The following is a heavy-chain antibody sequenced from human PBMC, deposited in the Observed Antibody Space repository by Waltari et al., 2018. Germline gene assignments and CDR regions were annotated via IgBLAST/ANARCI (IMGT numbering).Heavy chain of an antibody. J-gene: IGHJ4*02. CDR2: INPYNGDT. CDR1: GYIFSNYG. CDR3: ARDDVDSSNFGGF. Sequence: QLVQSGAEVKKPGASVKVSCQASGYIFSNYGITWVRKAPGQGLEWRGWINPYNGDTKYEQNLQGRVTMTTDTSTTTAYMEIRTLRSDDTAIYYCARDDVDSSNFGGFWGQGTLVTVSS. V-gene: IGHV1-18*01. D-gene: IGHD6-13*01.